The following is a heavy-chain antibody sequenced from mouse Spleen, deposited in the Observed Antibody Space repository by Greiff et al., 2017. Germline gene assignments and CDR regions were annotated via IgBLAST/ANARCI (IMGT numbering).Heavy chain of an antibody. CDR2: IHPNSGST. Sequence: QVQLQQPGAELVKPGASVKLSCKASGYTFTSYWMHWVKQRPGQGLEWIGMIHPNSGSTNYNEKFKSKATLTVDKSSSTAYMQLSSLTSEDSAVYYCAREGLTGWYFDVWGAGTTVTVSS. D-gene: IGHD4-1*01. J-gene: IGHJ1*01. CDR3: AREGLTGWYFDV. CDR1: GYTFTSYW. V-gene: IGHV1-64*01.